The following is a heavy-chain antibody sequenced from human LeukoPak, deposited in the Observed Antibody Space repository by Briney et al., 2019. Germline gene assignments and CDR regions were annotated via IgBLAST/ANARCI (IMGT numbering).Heavy chain of an antibody. CDR1: GGTFSSYP. CDR3: ASRTYDSSGYYLYYFDY. J-gene: IGHJ4*02. V-gene: IGHV1-69*02. D-gene: IGHD3-22*01. CDR2: IIPILGIA. Sequence: SVKVSRKASGGTFSSYPISWVRQAPGQGLEWMGRIIPILGIANYAQKFQGRVTITADESTNTAYMELSSLGSEDTAVYYCASRTYDSSGYYLYYFDYWGQGTLVTVSS.